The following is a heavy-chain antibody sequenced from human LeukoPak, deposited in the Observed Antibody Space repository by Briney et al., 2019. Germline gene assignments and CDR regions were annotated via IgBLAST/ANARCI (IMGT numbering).Heavy chain of an antibody. J-gene: IGHJ4*02. D-gene: IGHD3-16*01. Sequence: TGGSLRPSCAASGFTFSSHSMNWVRQAPGKGLEWVSYISRSSSMIHYPDSVKGRFTISRDNAKDSLYLQMNSLRDEDTAVYYCARDAPGGGVYFDYWGQGALVTVSS. V-gene: IGHV3-48*02. CDR3: ARDAPGGGVYFDY. CDR2: ISRSSSMI. CDR1: GFTFSSHS.